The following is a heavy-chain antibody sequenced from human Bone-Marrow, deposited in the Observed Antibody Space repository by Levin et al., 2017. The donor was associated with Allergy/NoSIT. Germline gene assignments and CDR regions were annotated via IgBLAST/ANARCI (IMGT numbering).Heavy chain of an antibody. CDR1: GYRFTSYW. CDR2: LDGSSGKT. Sequence: GESLKISCKGSGYRFTSYWISWVRQAPGRGLEWVSSLDGSSGKTHYADSVKGRFTISREYSKNTLFLQMNSLRVEDTARYYCAKAGTTVMLDYSYLDVWGEGTAVTVSS. J-gene: IGHJ6*03. V-gene: IGHV3-23*01. D-gene: IGHD4-17*01. CDR3: AKAGTTVMLDYSYLDV.